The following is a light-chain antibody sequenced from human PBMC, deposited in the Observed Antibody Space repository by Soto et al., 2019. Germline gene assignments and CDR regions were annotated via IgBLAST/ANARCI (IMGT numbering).Light chain of an antibody. CDR2: DNN. CDR1: SSNIGNNS. Sequence: QSVLTQPPSVSAAPGQKVTISCSGSSSNIGNNSVSWYQQLPGTAPKLLIFDNNKRPSGIPDRFSGPKSGTSATLGVTGLQTGDEADYYCGTWDTSLSGGIFGGGTKVTVL. J-gene: IGLJ2*01. CDR3: GTWDTSLSGGI. V-gene: IGLV1-51*01.